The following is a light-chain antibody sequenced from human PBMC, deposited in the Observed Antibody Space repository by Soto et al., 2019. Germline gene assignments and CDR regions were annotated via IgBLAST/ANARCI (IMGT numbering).Light chain of an antibody. CDR1: QSVSSSY. V-gene: IGKV3-20*01. J-gene: IGKJ1*01. CDR2: GAS. Sequence: IVLMQSPGTLSLSPGEGATLSCRSSQSVSSSYFAWYQQKPGQAPRLXIYGASYRATGIPDRFSGSGSGTDFTLTISRLEPEDFAVYYCQQYGNIPRTFGQGTKVDIK. CDR3: QQYGNIPRT.